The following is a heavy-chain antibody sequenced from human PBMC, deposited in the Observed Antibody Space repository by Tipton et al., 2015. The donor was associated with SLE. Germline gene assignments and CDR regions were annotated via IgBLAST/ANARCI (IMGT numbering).Heavy chain of an antibody. CDR2: IYHSGST. CDR1: GASISTSGYC. D-gene: IGHD6-6*01. Sequence: TLSLTCTVSGASISTSGYCWSWIRQSPGKGLEWIGSIYHSGSTYYNPSLKSRVTISVDKSKNQFSLKLSSVTAADTAVYYCARGPQQLVLDYWGQGTLVTVSS. J-gene: IGHJ4*02. CDR3: ARGPQQLVLDY. V-gene: IGHV4-39*07.